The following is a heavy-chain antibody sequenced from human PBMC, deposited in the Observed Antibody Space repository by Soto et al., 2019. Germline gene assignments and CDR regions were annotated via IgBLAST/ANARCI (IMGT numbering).Heavy chain of an antibody. V-gene: IGHV1-46*01. CDR3: AREGVGYCISTSCYRRYYYGMDV. J-gene: IGHJ6*02. Sequence: SVKASCKASGYTFTSYYMHWVRQAPGQGLEWMGIINPSGGSTSYAQKFQGRVTMTRDTSTSTVYMELSSLRSEDTAVYYCAREGVGYCISTSCYRRYYYGMDVWG. CDR1: GYTFTSYY. CDR2: INPSGGST. D-gene: IGHD2-2*01.